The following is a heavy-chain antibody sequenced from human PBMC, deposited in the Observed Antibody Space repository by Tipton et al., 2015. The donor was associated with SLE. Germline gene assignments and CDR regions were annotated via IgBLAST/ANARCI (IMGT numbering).Heavy chain of an antibody. J-gene: IGHJ2*01. D-gene: IGHD2-15*01. CDR3: ARGSCSGGSCSYWYFDL. V-gene: IGHV4-34*01. CDR2: INHSGST. Sequence: GLVKPSETLSLTCAVYGGSFSGYYWSWIRQPPGKGLEWIGEINHSGSTNYNPSLKSRVTISVDTSKNQFYLKLSSVTAADTAVYYCARGSCSGGSCSYWYFDLWGRGTLVTVSS. CDR1: GGSFSGYY.